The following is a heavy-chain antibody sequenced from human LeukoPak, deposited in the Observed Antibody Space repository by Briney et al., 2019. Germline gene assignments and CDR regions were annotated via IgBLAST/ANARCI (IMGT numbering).Heavy chain of an antibody. CDR2: ISGSGGST. V-gene: IGHV3-23*01. J-gene: IGHJ4*02. CDR3: ANPTIAHVDYFDY. D-gene: IGHD1-14*01. CDR1: GFTFSSYA. Sequence: GGSLRLSCAASGFTFSSYAMSWVRQAPGKGLEWVSAISGSGGSTYYADSVRGRFTISRDNSKNTLYLQMNSLRAEDTAVYYCANPTIAHVDYFDYWGQGTLVTVSS.